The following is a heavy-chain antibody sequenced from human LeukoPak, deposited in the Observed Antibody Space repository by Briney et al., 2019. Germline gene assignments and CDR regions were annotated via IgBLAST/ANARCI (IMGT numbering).Heavy chain of an antibody. Sequence: GGSLRLSCAASGFTFSTYALSWVRQAPRKGLEWVSAISGSGGITYYADSVKGRFTISRDNSKNTLYLQMNSLRAEDTAVYYCAKWGATTEGYFDYWGQGTLATVSS. CDR3: AKWGATTEGYFDY. D-gene: IGHD1-26*01. CDR1: GFTFSTYA. V-gene: IGHV3-23*01. CDR2: ISGSGGIT. J-gene: IGHJ4*02.